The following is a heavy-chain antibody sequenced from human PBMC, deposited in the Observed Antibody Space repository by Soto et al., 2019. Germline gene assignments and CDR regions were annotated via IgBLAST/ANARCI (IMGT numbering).Heavy chain of an antibody. Sequence: SETLSLTCTVSGGSISSYYWSWIRQPAGKGLEWIGRIYTSGSTNYNPSLKSRVTMSVDTSKNQFSLKLSPVTAADTAVYYCARARSLRSAGDYFDYWGQGTLVTVSS. V-gene: IGHV4-4*07. CDR2: IYTSGST. CDR1: GGSISSYY. CDR3: ARARSLRSAGDYFDY. J-gene: IGHJ4*02. D-gene: IGHD6-19*01.